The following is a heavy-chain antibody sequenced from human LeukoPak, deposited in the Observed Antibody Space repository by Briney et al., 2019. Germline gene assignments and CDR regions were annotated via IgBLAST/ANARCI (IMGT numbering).Heavy chain of an antibody. Sequence: KVSCKTSGYTFTSYYIHWVRQASGKGLEWVGRIRSKANSYATAYAASVKGRFTISRDDSKNTAYLQMNSLKTEDTAVYYCTRQPCTSCPGYWGQGTLVTVSS. V-gene: IGHV3-73*01. CDR3: TRQPCTSCPGY. CDR1: GYTFTSYY. CDR2: IRSKANSYAT. D-gene: IGHD2-2*01. J-gene: IGHJ4*02.